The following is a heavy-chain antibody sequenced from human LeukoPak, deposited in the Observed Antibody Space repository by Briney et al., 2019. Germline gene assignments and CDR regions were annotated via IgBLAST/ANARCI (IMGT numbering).Heavy chain of an antibody. CDR2: IYYSGST. D-gene: IGHD3-3*01. V-gene: IGHV4-39*02. CDR3: ARDLARLGYDFLSGTPAHDAFDI. J-gene: IGHJ3*02. CDR1: GVSISSSSYS. Sequence: PSETLSLTCTVSGVSISSSSYSWGWIRQPPGKGLEWIGSIYYSGSTYYNPSLKSRATISVDTSKNQFSLKLSSVTAADTAVYYCARDLARLGYDFLSGTPAHDAFDIWGQGTMVTVSS.